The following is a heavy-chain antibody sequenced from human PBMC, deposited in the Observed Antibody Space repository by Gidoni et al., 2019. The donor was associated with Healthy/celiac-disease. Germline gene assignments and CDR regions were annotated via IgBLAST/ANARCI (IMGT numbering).Heavy chain of an antibody. CDR2: IWYDGSNK. CDR3: ARDYRAAGYFDY. V-gene: IGHV3-33*01. J-gene: IGHJ4*02. Sequence: QVQLVESGGGVVQPGRSLRLSCAASGFTFSSYGMHWVRQAPGKGLEWVAVIWYDGSNKYYADSVKGRFTISRDNSKNTLYLQMNSLSAEDTAVYYCARDYRAAGYFDYWGQGTLVTVSS. D-gene: IGHD6-13*01. CDR1: GFTFSSYG.